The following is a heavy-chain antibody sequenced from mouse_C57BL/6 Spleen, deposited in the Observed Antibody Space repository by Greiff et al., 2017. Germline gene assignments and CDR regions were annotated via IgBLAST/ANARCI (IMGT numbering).Heavy chain of an antibody. D-gene: IGHD2-3*01. J-gene: IGHJ4*01. CDR1: GFTFSSYT. Sequence: EVKVVESGGGLVKPGGSLKLSCAASGFTFSSYTMSWVRQTPEKRLEWVATISGGGGNTYYPDSVKGRFTMSRDNAKNTLYLQMSSLRSEDTALYYCARDGYYDYYAMDYGGQGTSVTVSS. V-gene: IGHV5-9*01. CDR3: ARDGYYDYYAMDY. CDR2: ISGGGGNT.